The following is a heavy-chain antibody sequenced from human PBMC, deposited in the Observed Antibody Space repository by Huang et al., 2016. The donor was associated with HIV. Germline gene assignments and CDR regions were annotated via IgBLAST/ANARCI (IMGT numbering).Heavy chain of an antibody. Sequence: QVHLQQWGAGLLKPSETLSLTCAVYGGSFNGYYWRWIRQPPGKGLEWLGEINHSRSTNDNPYLKSRVTVSVDTSKNQFSLKLRAVTAADTAVYYCARAGRGVISMVRGVINYFDYWGQGTLVTVSS. CDR2: INHSRST. J-gene: IGHJ4*02. V-gene: IGHV4-34*01. D-gene: IGHD3-10*01. CDR3: ARAGRGVISMVRGVINYFDY. CDR1: GGSFNGYY.